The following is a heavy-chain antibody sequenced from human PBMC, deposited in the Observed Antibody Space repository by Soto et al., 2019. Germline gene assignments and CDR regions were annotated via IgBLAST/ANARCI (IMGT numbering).Heavy chain of an antibody. J-gene: IGHJ4*02. Sequence: ASVKVSCKASGYTFTSYGISWVRQAPGQGLEWMGWISAYNGNTNYAQKLQGRVTMTTDTSTSTAYMELGSLRSDDTAVYYCARATATIFGVVIILPPSFDYWGQGTLVTVSS. CDR3: ARATATIFGVVIILPPSFDY. V-gene: IGHV1-18*01. CDR1: GYTFTSYG. D-gene: IGHD3-3*01. CDR2: ISAYNGNT.